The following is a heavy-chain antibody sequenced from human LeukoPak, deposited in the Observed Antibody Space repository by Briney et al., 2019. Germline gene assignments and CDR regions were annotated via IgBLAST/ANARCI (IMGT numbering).Heavy chain of an antibody. Sequence: ASVKVSCKASGYTFSSYGISWVRQAPGQGLEWMAWISAYNGDTNSAQKFQGRVTMTTDTSMSTAYMELRSLRSDDTAVYYCARDLRSSSVYYFDYWGQGTLVTVSS. CDR1: GYTFSSYG. CDR3: ARDLRSSSVYYFDY. CDR2: ISAYNGDT. V-gene: IGHV1-18*01. J-gene: IGHJ4*02. D-gene: IGHD6-6*01.